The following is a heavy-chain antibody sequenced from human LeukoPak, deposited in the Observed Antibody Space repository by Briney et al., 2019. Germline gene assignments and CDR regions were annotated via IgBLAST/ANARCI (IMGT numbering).Heavy chain of an antibody. CDR1: GFTFSSYS. CDR3: ARDYQHYYDSMSYYNYFFDY. Sequence: GGSLRLSCAASGFTFSSYSMNWVRQPPGKGLEWVAVISNDGNNKYYPDSVKGRFTISRDNSRNTLYLQMNSLRTEDTAVYYCARDYQHYYDSMSYYNYFFDYWGQGTLVTVSS. D-gene: IGHD3-10*01. V-gene: IGHV3-30*03. CDR2: ISNDGNNK. J-gene: IGHJ4*02.